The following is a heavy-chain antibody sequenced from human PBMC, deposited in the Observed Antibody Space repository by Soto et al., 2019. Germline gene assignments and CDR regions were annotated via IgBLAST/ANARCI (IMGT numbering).Heavy chain of an antibody. J-gene: IGHJ4*02. D-gene: IGHD3-3*01. CDR3: ARAGTIFGVVIHYYFDY. CDR2: ISSSSSTI. CDR1: GFTFSSYS. Sequence: GGSLRLSCAASGFTFSSYSMNWVRQAPGKGLEWVSYISSSSSTIYYADSVKGRFTISRDNAKNSLYLQMNSLRDEDTAVHYCARAGTIFGVVIHYYFDYWGQGTLVTVLL. V-gene: IGHV3-48*02.